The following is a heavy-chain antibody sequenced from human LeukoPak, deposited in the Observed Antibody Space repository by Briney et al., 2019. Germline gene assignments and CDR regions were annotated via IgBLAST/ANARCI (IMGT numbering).Heavy chain of an antibody. CDR2: IWYDGSNK. D-gene: IGHD5-12*01. J-gene: IGHJ4*02. CDR3: AKDRGYSRDEALDY. Sequence: GGSLRLSCAASGFAFSSYGMHWVRQAPGKGLEWVVVIWYDGSNKYYADSVKGRFTISRDNSKNTLYLQMSSLRAEDTAVYYCAKDRGYSRDEALDYWGQGTLVTVSS. V-gene: IGHV3-33*06. CDR1: GFAFSSYG.